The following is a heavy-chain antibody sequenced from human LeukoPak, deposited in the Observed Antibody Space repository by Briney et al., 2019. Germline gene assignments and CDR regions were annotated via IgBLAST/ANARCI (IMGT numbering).Heavy chain of an antibody. CDR3: GRGGIAAAASGIDY. J-gene: IGHJ4*02. V-gene: IGHV4-30-2*01. D-gene: IGHD6-13*01. Sequence: PSETLSLTCTVSGGSIRGYFWSWIRQPPGKGLEWIGYIYQNGNTYYNPSLKSRVTISVDRSKNQFSLNLSSVTAADTAVYYCGRGGIAAAASGIDYWGQGTLVAVSS. CDR1: GGSIRGYF. CDR2: IYQNGNT.